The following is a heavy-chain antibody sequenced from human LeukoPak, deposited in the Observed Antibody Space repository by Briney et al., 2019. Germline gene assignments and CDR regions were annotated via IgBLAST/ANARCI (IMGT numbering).Heavy chain of an antibody. V-gene: IGHV3-30*03. CDR3: ARKNDYYDSSGSPGGYYYYGMDV. Sequence: PGRSLRLSCAASGFTFSSSAMHWVRQPPGKGLEWVTVISNDESNKYYADSVKGRFTISRDNSKNMLYLQMNSLRAEDTAVYYCARKNDYYDSSGSPGGYYYYGMDVWGQGTTVTVSS. CDR1: GFTFSSSA. J-gene: IGHJ6*02. CDR2: ISNDESNK. D-gene: IGHD3-22*01.